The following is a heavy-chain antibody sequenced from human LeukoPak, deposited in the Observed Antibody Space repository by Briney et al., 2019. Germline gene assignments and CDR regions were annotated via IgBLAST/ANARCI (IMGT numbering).Heavy chain of an antibody. CDR2: LNPQTGDT. D-gene: IGHD1-7*01. J-gene: IGHJ5*02. CDR3: ARMRANWRTTSSGWFDP. V-gene: IGHV1-2*02. Sequence: ASVKVSCRASGYAFSAYYMHWVRQAPGQGLEWMGWLNPQTGDTHFAQKFQGRVTFTRDTSISTAYMAMSRLRSDDTAVYYCARMRANWRTTSSGWFDPWGQGTLVTVSS. CDR1: GYAFSAYY.